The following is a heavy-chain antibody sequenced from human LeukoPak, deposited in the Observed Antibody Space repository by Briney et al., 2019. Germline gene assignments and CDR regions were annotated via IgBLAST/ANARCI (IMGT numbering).Heavy chain of an antibody. CDR2: LSGSGYNT. Sequence: PGGSLRLSCAASGFTFSSHALSWVRQAPGKGLEWVSSLSGSGYNTYYADSVKGRFTISRDNSKNTVYLQMNSLRAEDTAVYYCAREPGIAAAGVDYWGQGTLVTVSS. V-gene: IGHV3-23*01. CDR1: GFTFSSHA. J-gene: IGHJ4*02. CDR3: AREPGIAAAGVDY. D-gene: IGHD6-13*01.